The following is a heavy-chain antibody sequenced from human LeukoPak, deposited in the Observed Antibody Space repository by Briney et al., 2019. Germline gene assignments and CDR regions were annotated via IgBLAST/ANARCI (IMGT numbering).Heavy chain of an antibody. CDR1: GGSISSDY. CDR3: ARDVYYDSSAYWGS. V-gene: IGHV4-59*01. CDR2: IYNSATT. J-gene: IGHJ5*02. D-gene: IGHD3-22*01. Sequence: SETLSLTCTVSGGSISSDYWSWIRQSPGKGLEWIGSIYNSATTDYNPSLKSRVTISVDTSKNQFSLKLSSVTAADTAVYYCARDVYYDSSAYWGSWGQGTLVTVSS.